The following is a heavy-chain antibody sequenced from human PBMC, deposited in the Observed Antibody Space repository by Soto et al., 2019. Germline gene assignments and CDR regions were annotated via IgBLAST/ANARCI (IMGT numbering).Heavy chain of an antibody. CDR3: GRGVPVGAIGRFYFDS. V-gene: IGHV3-53*01. CDR1: GFTVSDNY. CDR2: MYSGGTAT. J-gene: IGHJ4*02. Sequence: EVQLVESGGGLIQPGGSLRLSCAASGFTVSDNYMTWVRQAPGKGLEWVSVMYSGGTATSYADSVKGRFTVSRDSSKNTVSLQLDSLRAEDTAVYYCGRGVPVGAIGRFYFDSWGQGTLVTVSS. D-gene: IGHD1-26*01.